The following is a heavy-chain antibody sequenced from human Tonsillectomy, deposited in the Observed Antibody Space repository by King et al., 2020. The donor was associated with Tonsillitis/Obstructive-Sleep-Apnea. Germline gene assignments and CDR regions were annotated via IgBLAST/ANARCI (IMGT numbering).Heavy chain of an antibody. Sequence: VQLQESGPGLVKPSGTLSLTCAVSGGSISSSNWWSWVRQPPGKGLEWIGEIYHSGSTNYNPSLKSRVTISVDKSKNQFSLTLSSVTAADTAVYYCARLVDCSGGSCYSGWFDPWGQGTLVTVSS. J-gene: IGHJ5*02. V-gene: IGHV4-4*02. CDR2: IYHSGST. D-gene: IGHD2-15*01. CDR1: GGSISSSNW. CDR3: ARLVDCSGGSCYSGWFDP.